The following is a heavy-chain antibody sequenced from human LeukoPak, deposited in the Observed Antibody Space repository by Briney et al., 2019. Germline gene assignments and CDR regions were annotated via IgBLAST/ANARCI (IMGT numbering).Heavy chain of an antibody. D-gene: IGHD3-10*01. CDR1: GFTFSDYS. CDR2: IKQDGSEK. J-gene: IGHJ3*02. V-gene: IGHV3-7*03. CDR3: AKGITRGDM. Sequence: GGSPRLSCAASGFTFSDYSMSWVRRAPGKGLEWVANIKQDGSEKYYVGSVKGRFTISRDNAKNSLYLQMNSLRAEDTAVYYCAKGITRGDMWGQGTMVTVSS.